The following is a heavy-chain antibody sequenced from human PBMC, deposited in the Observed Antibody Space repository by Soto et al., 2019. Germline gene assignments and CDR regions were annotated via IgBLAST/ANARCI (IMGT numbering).Heavy chain of an antibody. D-gene: IGHD4-17*01. CDR3: VKNGGAFDI. V-gene: IGHV3-7*01. J-gene: IGHJ3*02. Sequence: EVQLVESGGGLVQPGGSLRLSCAASGFTFSTFWMSWVRQAPGKGLEWVANTNQDGSEKHNVDSVEGRFTISRDNAKNSLYLQMNSLRAEDTAVYYCVKNGGAFDIWGQGTMVTVSA. CDR1: GFTFSTFW. CDR2: TNQDGSEK.